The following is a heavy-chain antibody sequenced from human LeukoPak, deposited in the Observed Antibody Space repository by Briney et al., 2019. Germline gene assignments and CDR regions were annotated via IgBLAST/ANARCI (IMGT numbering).Heavy chain of an antibody. CDR2: VSSSGTSI. D-gene: IGHD6-19*01. Sequence: PGGSLRLSCAASGFTFSFYEMNWVRQAPGKGLEWASYVSSSGTSIYYADSVKGRFTISRDNAKNSLYLEMNSLRAEDTAVYYCARYSSGWYNQDYWGQGTLVTVSS. V-gene: IGHV3-48*03. CDR1: GFTFSFYE. J-gene: IGHJ4*02. CDR3: ARYSSGWYNQDY.